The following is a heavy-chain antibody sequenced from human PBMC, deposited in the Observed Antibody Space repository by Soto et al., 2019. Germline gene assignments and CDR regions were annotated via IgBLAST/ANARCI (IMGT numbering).Heavy chain of an antibody. CDR1: GASISSSY. D-gene: IGHD1-26*01. Sequence: PSETLSLTCTVSGASISSSYWSWIRQSPNKGLEWIGEVXHXGXXXVXXSLKSRVTISVDKSKKEFYLKLSSVTAADTAVYYCAGQTSRISGHLYWGQGALVTVSS. J-gene: IGHJ4*02. CDR3: AGQTSRISGHLY. V-gene: IGHV4-59*12. CDR2: VXHXGXX.